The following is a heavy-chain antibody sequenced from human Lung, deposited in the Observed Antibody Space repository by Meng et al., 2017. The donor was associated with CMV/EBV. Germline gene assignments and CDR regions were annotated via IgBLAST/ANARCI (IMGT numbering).Heavy chain of an antibody. CDR2: IYYSGST. D-gene: IGHD2-2*01. CDR1: GGSVSSGSYY. J-gene: IGHJ4*02. CDR3: ARDPRLCSSTSCYGD. V-gene: IGHV4-61*01. Sequence: SXTXSLXCTVSGGSVSSGSYYWSWIRQPPGKGLEWIGYIYYSGSTNYNPSLKSRVTISVDTSKNQFSLKLSSVTAADTAVYYCARDPRLCSSTSCYGDWGQGXLVTVSS.